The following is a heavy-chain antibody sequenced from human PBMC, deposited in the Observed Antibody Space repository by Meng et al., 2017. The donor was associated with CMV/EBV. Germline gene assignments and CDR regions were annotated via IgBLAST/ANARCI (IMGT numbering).Heavy chain of an antibody. Sequence: GESLKISCAASGFTVSGNYMSWVRQAPGKGLEWVSVVFGGASTYYADSVKGRFTISRDNAKNTLYLQMNSLRAEDTAVYYCARGSRYGDRLTSMYDAFDIWGQGTMVTVSS. V-gene: IGHV3-66*01. CDR2: VFGGAST. D-gene: IGHD4-17*01. CDR3: ARGSRYGDRLTSMYDAFDI. CDR1: GFTVSGNY. J-gene: IGHJ3*02.